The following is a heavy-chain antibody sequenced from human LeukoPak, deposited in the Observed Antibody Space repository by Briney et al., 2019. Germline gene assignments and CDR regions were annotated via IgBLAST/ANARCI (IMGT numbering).Heavy chain of an antibody. CDR3: AKDGDVGMATREDW. Sequence: ASVKVSCKASGYTFSSYYIHWVRQAPGQGLEWMGLINPGGGGTSYAQKFQGRVTLTRDTSTTSVYMELSSLTSEDTAMYFCAKDGDVGMATREDWWGQGTLVSVSS. V-gene: IGHV1-46*01. CDR1: GYTFSSYY. D-gene: IGHD5-24*01. J-gene: IGHJ4*02. CDR2: INPGGGGT.